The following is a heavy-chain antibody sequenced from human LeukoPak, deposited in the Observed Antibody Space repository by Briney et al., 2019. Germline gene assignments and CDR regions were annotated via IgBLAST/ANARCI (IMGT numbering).Heavy chain of an antibody. Sequence: PGRSLRLSCAASGFTFSSYGMHWVRQAPGKGLEWVAVIWYDGSNKYYADSVKGRFTISRDNSKNTLYLQVNSLRAEDTAVYCCARREENDFWSGYGFGTDAFDIWGQGTMVTVSS. V-gene: IGHV3-33*01. D-gene: IGHD3-3*01. CDR2: IWYDGSNK. CDR1: GFTFSSYG. CDR3: ARREENDFWSGYGFGTDAFDI. J-gene: IGHJ3*02.